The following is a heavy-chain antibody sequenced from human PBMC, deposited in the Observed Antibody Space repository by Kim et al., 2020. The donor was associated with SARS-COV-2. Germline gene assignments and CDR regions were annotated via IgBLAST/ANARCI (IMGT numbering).Heavy chain of an antibody. J-gene: IGHJ4*02. CDR1: GFTFSSYE. V-gene: IGHV3-48*03. CDR2: ISSSGSTI. CDR3: AIGLDYGDYASPDY. D-gene: IGHD4-17*01. Sequence: GGSLRLSCAASGFTFSSYEMNWVRQAPGKGLEWVSYISSSGSTIYYADSVKGRFTISRDNAKNSLYLQMNSLRAEDTAVYYCAIGLDYGDYASPDYWGQGTLVTVSS.